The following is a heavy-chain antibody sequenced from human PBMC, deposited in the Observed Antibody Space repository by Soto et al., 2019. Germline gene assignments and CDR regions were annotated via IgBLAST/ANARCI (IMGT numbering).Heavy chain of an antibody. CDR1: GFAFSNTW. CDR3: TTDFHPPDYYDSSGYYYTPISPRNYYYYYGMDV. D-gene: IGHD3-22*01. J-gene: IGHJ6*02. Sequence: GSLRLSCAASGFAFSNTWMNWVRQAPGKGLEWVGRIKRKSEGGTTDYAAPVKGRFTISRDDSKNTLYLQMNSLKTEDTAVYYCTTDFHPPDYYDSSGYYYTPISPRNYYYYYGMDVWGQGTTVTVSS. CDR2: IKRKSEGGTT. V-gene: IGHV3-15*07.